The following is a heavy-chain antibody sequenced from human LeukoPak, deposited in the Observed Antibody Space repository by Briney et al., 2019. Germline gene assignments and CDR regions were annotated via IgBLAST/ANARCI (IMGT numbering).Heavy chain of an antibody. CDR1: GFTFSSYG. Sequence: GGSLRLSCAASGFTFSSYGMHWVRQAPGKGLEWVAVISYDGSNKYYADSVKGRFTISRDNSKNTLYLQMNSLSAEDTAVYYCAKGSFDQAIGRRYYYYGMDVWGQGTTVTVSS. J-gene: IGHJ6*02. D-gene: IGHD2-2*02. V-gene: IGHV3-30*18. CDR3: AKGSFDQAIGRRYYYYGMDV. CDR2: ISYDGSNK.